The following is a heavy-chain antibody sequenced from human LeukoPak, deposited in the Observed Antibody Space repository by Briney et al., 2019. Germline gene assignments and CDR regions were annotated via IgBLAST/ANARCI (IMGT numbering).Heavy chain of an antibody. CDR3: ATDGYYFDY. CDR1: GYTFTNYD. CDR2: FDPEDGET. J-gene: IGHJ4*02. Sequence: ASVKVSCKASGYTFTNYDVNWVRQATGQGLEWMGGFDPEDGETIYAQKFQGRVTMTEDTSTDTAYMELSSLRSEDTAVYYCATDGYYFDYWGQGTLVTVSS. V-gene: IGHV1-24*01.